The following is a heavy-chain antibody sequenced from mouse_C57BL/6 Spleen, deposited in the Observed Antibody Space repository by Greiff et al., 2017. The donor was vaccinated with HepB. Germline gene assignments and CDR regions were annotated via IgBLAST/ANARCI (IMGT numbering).Heavy chain of an antibody. CDR1: GFTFSSYA. CDR2: ISDGGSYT. CDR3: AREGYYGSSLHAMDY. Sequence: EVKLMESGGGLVKPGGSLKLSCAASGFTFSSYAMSWVRQTPEKRLEWVATISDGGSYTYYPDNVKGRFTISRDNAKNNLYLQMSHLESEDTAMYYCAREGYYGSSLHAMDYWGQGTSVTVSS. D-gene: IGHD1-1*01. V-gene: IGHV5-4*01. J-gene: IGHJ4*01.